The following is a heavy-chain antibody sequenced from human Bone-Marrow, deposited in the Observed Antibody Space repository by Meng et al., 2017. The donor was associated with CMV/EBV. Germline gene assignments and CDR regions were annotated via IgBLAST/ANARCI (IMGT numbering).Heavy chain of an antibody. CDR2: INPNGGST. CDR3: AAKIDTTYFDY. Sequence: ASVKVSCKASGYTFTSYGISWVRQAPGQGLEWMGIINPNGGSTAYAQKFQGRVTMTGDTSTSTIYMELSSLRSEDTAVYFCAAKIDTTYFDYWGQGTLVTVSS. V-gene: IGHV1-46*01. J-gene: IGHJ4*02. CDR1: GYTFTSYG. D-gene: IGHD1-1*01.